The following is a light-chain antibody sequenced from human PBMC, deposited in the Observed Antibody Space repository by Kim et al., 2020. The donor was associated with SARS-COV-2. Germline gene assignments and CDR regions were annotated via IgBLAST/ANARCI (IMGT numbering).Light chain of an antibody. CDR3: QQYGSSPRT. V-gene: IGKV3-20*01. J-gene: IGKJ2*01. CDR2: GAS. CDR1: KCVMSSY. Sequence: LSPGEGSTPAARSRKCVMSSYLSWYKKKPGQAPRHLIYGASSRATGIPDRFSGSESGTDFTLTISRREPEDFAVYYWQQYGSSPRTFGQGTKLEI.